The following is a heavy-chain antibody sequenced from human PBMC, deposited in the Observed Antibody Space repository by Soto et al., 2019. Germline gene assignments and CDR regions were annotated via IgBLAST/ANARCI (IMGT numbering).Heavy chain of an antibody. Sequence: PGESLKISCKGSGYTFTNYWIGWVRQMPGKGLEWMGIVYPGDSDTRYSPSFQGQVTISADKSISTAYLQWSSLKASDTAMYYCARHDFGIAAAGTGWFDPWGQGTLVTVSS. CDR2: VYPGDSDT. J-gene: IGHJ5*02. CDR1: GYTFTNYW. CDR3: ARHDFGIAAAGTGWFDP. D-gene: IGHD6-13*01. V-gene: IGHV5-51*01.